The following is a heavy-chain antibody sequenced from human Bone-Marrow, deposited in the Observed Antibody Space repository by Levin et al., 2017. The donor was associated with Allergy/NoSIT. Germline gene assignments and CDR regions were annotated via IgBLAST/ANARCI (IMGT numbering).Heavy chain of an antibody. V-gene: IGHV4-39*01. D-gene: IGHD2-15*01. J-gene: IGHJ3*02. CDR1: GGSISSSRHF. CDR3: ARKAALDAFDI. CDR2: IYYTGST. Sequence: KPSETLSLTCTVSGGSISSSRHFWGWIRQPPGKGLEWIGNIYYTGSTYFNPSLKSRFTISVDTSKNQFSLKLSSVTAADTAVYYCARKAALDAFDIWGQGTMVTVSS.